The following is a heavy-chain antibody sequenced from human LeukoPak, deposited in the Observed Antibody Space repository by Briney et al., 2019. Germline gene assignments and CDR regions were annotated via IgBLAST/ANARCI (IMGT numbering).Heavy chain of an antibody. J-gene: IGHJ4*02. D-gene: IGHD3-22*01. CDR1: GGSISSGGYY. CDR3: ARSHYYDSSGYYG. CDR2: IYYSGST. Sequence: SQTLSPTCTVSGGSISSGGYYWSWIRQHPGKGLEWIGYIYYSGSTYYNPSLKSRVTISVDTSKNQSSLKLSSVTAADTAVYYCARSHYYDSSGYYGWGQGTLVTVSS. V-gene: IGHV4-31*03.